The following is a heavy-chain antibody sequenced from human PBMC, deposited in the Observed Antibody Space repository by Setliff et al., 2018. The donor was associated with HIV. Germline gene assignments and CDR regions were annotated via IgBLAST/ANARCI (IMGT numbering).Heavy chain of an antibody. V-gene: IGHV1-2*02. CDR2: INPNSGDT. Sequence: ASVKVSCKASGYTFIGHYIHWVRQAPGQGLEWMGWINPNSGDTKYAQKLQGRVTMTTDTSTSTAYMELRSLRSDDTAVYYCARDVDTAMVRDDAFDIWGQGTMVTVSS. J-gene: IGHJ3*02. CDR3: ARDVDTAMVRDDAFDI. CDR1: GYTFIGHY. D-gene: IGHD5-18*01.